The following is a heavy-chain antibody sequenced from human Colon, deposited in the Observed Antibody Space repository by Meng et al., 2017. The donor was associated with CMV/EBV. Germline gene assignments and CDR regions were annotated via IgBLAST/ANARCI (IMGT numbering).Heavy chain of an antibody. D-gene: IGHD1-20*01. J-gene: IGHJ4*02. Sequence: LTCTVSGGSISSSRYYWGWIRQPPGKGLEWIGSIYYSGSTYYNPSLKSRVTISVDTSKNQFSLKLSSVTAADTAVYYCARRITGAFDYWGQGTLVTVSS. CDR1: GGSISSSRYY. CDR3: ARRITGAFDY. CDR2: IYYSGST. V-gene: IGHV4-39*01.